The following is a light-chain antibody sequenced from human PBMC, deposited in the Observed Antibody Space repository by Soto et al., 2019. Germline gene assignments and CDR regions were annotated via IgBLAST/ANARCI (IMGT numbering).Light chain of an antibody. CDR3: QQYNNWPRT. Sequence: EIVMTQSPATLSVSPGERATLSCRASQSVRSDLAWYQQKPGQAPRLLIDDASTRATGIPDRFSGSGSGTEFTLTISSLQSEDFAVYYCQQYNNWPRTFGQGTKVEIK. CDR1: QSVRSD. J-gene: IGKJ1*01. V-gene: IGKV3-15*01. CDR2: DAS.